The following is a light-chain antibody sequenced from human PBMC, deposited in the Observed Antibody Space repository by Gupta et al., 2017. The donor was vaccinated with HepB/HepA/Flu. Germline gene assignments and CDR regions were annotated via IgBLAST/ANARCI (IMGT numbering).Light chain of an antibody. CDR1: NSDVGAYNY. J-gene: IGLJ3*02. CDR2: DVT. Sequence: QSALPQPASASGSPGQSITISCTGTNSDVGAYNYVSWYQQHPDKTPKLLIYDVTNRPSGVSDRFSGSKSGNTASLTISGLQAEDEADYYCSSYTDSTTLVFGGGTKLTVL. CDR3: SSYTDSTTLV. V-gene: IGLV2-14*03.